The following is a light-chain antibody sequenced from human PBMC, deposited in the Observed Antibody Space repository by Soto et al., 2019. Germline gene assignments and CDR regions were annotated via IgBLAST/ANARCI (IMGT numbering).Light chain of an antibody. J-gene: IGLJ2*01. CDR1: SSNIGAGYD. Sequence: QSVLTQPPSVSGAPGQGVTISCTGSSSNIGAGYDVHWYQQVPGTAPKFLISDRGYRPSGVPARFSVSKSGTSASLAITGLQSEEEGDDYCRSYDTSLSATIFGGGTKLTVL. CDR3: RSYDTSLSATI. CDR2: DRG. V-gene: IGLV1-40*01.